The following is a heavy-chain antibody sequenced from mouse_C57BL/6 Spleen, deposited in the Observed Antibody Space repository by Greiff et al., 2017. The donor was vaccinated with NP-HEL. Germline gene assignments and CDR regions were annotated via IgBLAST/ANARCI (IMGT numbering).Heavy chain of an antibody. V-gene: IGHV5-6*02. D-gene: IGHD2-3*01. CDR1: GFTFSSYG. J-gene: IGHJ2*01. CDR2: ISSGGSYT. CDR3: ARPPYDGYYDYFDY. Sequence: EVKLVESGGDLVKPGGSLKLSCAASGFTFSSYGMSWVRQTPDKRLEWVATISSGGSYTYYPDSVKGRFTISRDNAKNTLYLQKSRLKSENTAMYYCARPPYDGYYDYFDYWGQGTTLTVSS.